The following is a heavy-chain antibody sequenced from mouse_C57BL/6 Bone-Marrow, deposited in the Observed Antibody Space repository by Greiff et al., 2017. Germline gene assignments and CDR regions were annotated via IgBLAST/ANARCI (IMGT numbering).Heavy chain of an antibody. CDR3: ARGWGFAY. D-gene: IGHD1-1*02. Sequence: QVQLQQPGAELVKPGASVKMSCKASGYTFTNYWITWVKQRPGQGLEWIGDIYPGCGSTNYNEKFKGKATLTVDTSSSTAYMQLSSLTSEDSAGYYCARGWGFAYGGQGTRVTVAA. V-gene: IGHV1-55*01. J-gene: IGHJ3*01. CDR1: GYTFTNYW. CDR2: IYPGCGST.